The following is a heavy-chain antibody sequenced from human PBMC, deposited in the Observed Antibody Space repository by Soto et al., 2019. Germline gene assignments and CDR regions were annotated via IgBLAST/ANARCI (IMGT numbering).Heavy chain of an antibody. CDR2: FDPEDGGT. CDR3: ATVPRQWLISPSGY. D-gene: IGHD5-18*01. V-gene: IGHV1-24*01. J-gene: IGHJ4*02. Sequence: GASVKVSCKVSGYTLTELSMHWVRQAPGKGLEWMGGFDPEDGGTIYAQKFQGRVTMTEGTSTDTAYMELSSLRSEDTAVYYCATVPRQWLISPSGYWGQGTLVTVSS. CDR1: GYTLTELS.